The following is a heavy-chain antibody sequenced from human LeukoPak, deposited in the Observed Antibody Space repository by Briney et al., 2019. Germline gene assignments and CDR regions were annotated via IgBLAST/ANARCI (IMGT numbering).Heavy chain of an antibody. CDR1: GFTFSSYA. V-gene: IGHV3-23*01. D-gene: IGHD3-22*01. Sequence: GGSLRLSCAASGFTFSSYAMSWVRQAPGKGLEWVSAISGSGGSTYYADSVKGRFTISRDNSKNTVYLQMSSLRVEDTAVYYCAKSLTYYHENSDSIWGQGTLVTVSS. CDR2: ISGSGGST. CDR3: AKSLTYYHENSDSI. J-gene: IGHJ4*02.